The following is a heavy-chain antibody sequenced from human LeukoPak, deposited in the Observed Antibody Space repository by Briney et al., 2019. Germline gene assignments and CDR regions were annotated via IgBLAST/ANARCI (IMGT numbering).Heavy chain of an antibody. CDR3: ARDPEGAGYSSSWYDY. CDR1: GGSISSYY. CDR2: IYTSGST. V-gene: IGHV4-4*07. J-gene: IGHJ4*02. Sequence: PSETLSLTCTVSGGSISSYYWSWIRQPAGKGLEWIGRIYTSGSTNYNPSLKSRVTMSVDTSKNQFSLKLSSVTAADTAVYYCARDPEGAGYSSSWYDYWGQGTLVTVSS. D-gene: IGHD6-13*01.